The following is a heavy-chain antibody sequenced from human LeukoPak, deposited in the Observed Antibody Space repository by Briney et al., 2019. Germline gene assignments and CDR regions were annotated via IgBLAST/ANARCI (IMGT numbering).Heavy chain of an antibody. CDR2: ISGGGGST. CDR3: ARDRFETDSGFYYYYGMDV. V-gene: IGHV3-23*01. CDR1: GFTFSSYA. J-gene: IGHJ6*02. Sequence: GGSLRLSCAASGFTFSSYAMSWVRQAPGKGLEWVSAISGGGGSTYYADSVKGRFTISRDNSKNTLYLQMNSLRAEDTAVYYCARDRFETDSGFYYYYGMDVWGQGTTVTVSS. D-gene: IGHD5-12*01.